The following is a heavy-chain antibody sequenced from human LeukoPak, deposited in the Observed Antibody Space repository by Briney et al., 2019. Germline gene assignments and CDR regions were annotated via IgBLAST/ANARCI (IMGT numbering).Heavy chain of an antibody. D-gene: IGHD6-19*01. CDR3: ARAYKKQWLVSN. Sequence: SQTLSLTCTVSGGSISSGDYYWSWIRQPPGKGLEWIGYIYYSGSTYYNPSLKSRVTISVDTSKNQFSLKLSSVTAAGTAVYYCARAYKKQWLVSNWGQGTLVTVSS. J-gene: IGHJ4*02. CDR1: GGSISSGDYY. CDR2: IYYSGST. V-gene: IGHV4-30-4*08.